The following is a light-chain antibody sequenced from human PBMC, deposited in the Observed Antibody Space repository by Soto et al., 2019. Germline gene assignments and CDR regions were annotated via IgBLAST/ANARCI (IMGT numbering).Light chain of an antibody. V-gene: IGKV4-1*01. CDR3: QQYYSDFFT. J-gene: IGKJ2*01. CDR1: QSLLYSSNNKTY. Sequence: DIVMTQSPDSLTVSLGERVTINCKSSQSLLYSSNNKTYLAWYQHRPGQSPKMLIFWASARESGVPDRFAGSGSETDFTLTISSLQAEDAAVYYCQQYYSDFFTFGQGTRLEIK. CDR2: WAS.